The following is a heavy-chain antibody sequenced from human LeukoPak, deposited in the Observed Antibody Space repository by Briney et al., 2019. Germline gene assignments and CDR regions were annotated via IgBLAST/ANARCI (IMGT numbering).Heavy chain of an antibody. Sequence: PGGSLRLSCAASGFTFSSYWMHWVRQAPGKGLVWVSRINSDGSSTSYADSVKGRFTISRDNSKNYLYLQMNSLRAEDTALYYCAKGTSSWHEFDSWGQGTLVTVSS. CDR1: GFTFSSYW. J-gene: IGHJ4*02. D-gene: IGHD6-13*01. V-gene: IGHV3-74*01. CDR3: AKGTSSWHEFDS. CDR2: INSDGSST.